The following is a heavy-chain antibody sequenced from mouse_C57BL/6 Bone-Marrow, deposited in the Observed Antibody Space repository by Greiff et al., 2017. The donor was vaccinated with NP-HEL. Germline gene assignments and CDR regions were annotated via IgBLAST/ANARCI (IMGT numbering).Heavy chain of an antibody. V-gene: IGHV1-69*01. Sequence: QVHVKQPGAELVMPGASVKLSCKASGYTFTSYWMHWVKQRPGQGLEWIGEIDPSDSYTNYNQKFKGKSTLTVDKSSSTAYMQLSSLTSEDSAVYYCARSVTGTRFAYWGQGTLVTVSA. D-gene: IGHD4-1*01. J-gene: IGHJ3*01. CDR2: IDPSDSYT. CDR1: GYTFTSYW. CDR3: ARSVTGTRFAY.